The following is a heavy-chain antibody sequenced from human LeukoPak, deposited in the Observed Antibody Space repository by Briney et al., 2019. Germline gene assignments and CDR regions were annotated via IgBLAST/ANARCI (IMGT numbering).Heavy chain of an antibody. D-gene: IGHD3-22*01. CDR3: ARGKDYYDSSGYSNWFDP. V-gene: IGHV4-59*11. Sequence: PSETLSLTCTVSGGSISSHYWSWIRQPPGKGLEWIGYIYYSGSTNYNPSLKSRVTISVDTSKNQFSLKLSPVTAADTAVYYCARGKDYYDSSGYSNWFDPWGQGTLVTVSS. J-gene: IGHJ5*02. CDR2: IYYSGST. CDR1: GGSISSHY.